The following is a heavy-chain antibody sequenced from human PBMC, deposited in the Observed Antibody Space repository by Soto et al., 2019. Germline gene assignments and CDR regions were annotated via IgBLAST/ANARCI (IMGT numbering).Heavy chain of an antibody. CDR2: IYYSGST. CDR3: ARLDRYYHGMDV. V-gene: IGHV4-59*08. D-gene: IGHD1-20*01. Sequence: PSETLSLTCTVSGGSISSYYWTWIRQPPGKGLEWIGYIYYSGSTNYNPSLKSRVTISVATSKTQFSLKLTSVTAADTAVYYCARLDRYYHGMDVWGQGTTVTVSS. J-gene: IGHJ6*02. CDR1: GGSISSYY.